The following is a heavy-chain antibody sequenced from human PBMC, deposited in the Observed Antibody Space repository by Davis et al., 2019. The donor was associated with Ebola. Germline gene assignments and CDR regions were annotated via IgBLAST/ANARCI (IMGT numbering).Heavy chain of an antibody. CDR3: ARGGSPAVSKGVDE. Sequence: PSETLSLTCTVSGVSIIDHYWSCIRQSPGKGLEWIGYIDYRGRSTYKPSLRSRITMSVDTSKNQFSLKLKSITAADTAVYYCARGGSPAVSKGVDEWGQGTLVTVAS. D-gene: IGHD2-15*01. V-gene: IGHV4-59*11. J-gene: IGHJ4*02. CDR1: GVSIIDHY. CDR2: IDYRGRS.